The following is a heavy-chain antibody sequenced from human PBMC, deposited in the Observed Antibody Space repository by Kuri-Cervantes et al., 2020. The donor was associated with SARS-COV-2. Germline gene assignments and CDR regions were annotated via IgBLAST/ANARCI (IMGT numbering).Heavy chain of an antibody. V-gene: IGHV3-7*03. CDR3: AKDIREQLVGGVGWFDP. CDR2: IKQDGSEK. D-gene: IGHD6-6*01. Sequence: LSLTCAASGFTFSSYWMSWVRQAPGKGLEWVANIKQDGSEKYYVDSVKGRFTISRDNAKNSLYLQMNSLRAEDTALYYCAKDIREQLVGGVGWFDPWGQGTLVTVSS. J-gene: IGHJ5*02. CDR1: GFTFSSYW.